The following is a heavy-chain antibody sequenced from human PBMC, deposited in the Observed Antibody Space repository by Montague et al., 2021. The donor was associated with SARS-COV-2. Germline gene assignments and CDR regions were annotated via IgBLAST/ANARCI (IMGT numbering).Heavy chain of an antibody. CDR2: IYYSGST. CDR1: GGSISSRSYC. V-gene: IGHV4-39*07. J-gene: IGHJ4*02. CDR3: ARVISRQNNIVVVGLYYFDY. D-gene: IGHD2-15*01. Sequence: SETLSLTCTVSGGSISSRSYCWGWIRQPPGKGLEWIGSIYYSGSTYYNPSPKSRVTISVDTSKNQFSLKLSSVTAADTAVYYCARVISRQNNIVVVGLYYFDYWGQGTLVTVSS.